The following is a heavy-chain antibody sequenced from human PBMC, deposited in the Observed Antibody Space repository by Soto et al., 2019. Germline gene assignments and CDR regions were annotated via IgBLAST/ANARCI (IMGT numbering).Heavy chain of an antibody. CDR3: ARAKNYDFWSGYYWGSYYYMDV. CDR1: GGSFSGYY. D-gene: IGHD3-3*01. Sequence: SETLSLTCAVYGGSFSGYYWSWIRQPPGKGLEWIGEINHSGSTNYNPSLKSRVTISVDTSKNQFSLKLSSVTAADTAVYYCARAKNYDFWSGYYWGSYYYMDVWGKGTTVTVSS. CDR2: INHSGST. V-gene: IGHV4-34*01. J-gene: IGHJ6*03.